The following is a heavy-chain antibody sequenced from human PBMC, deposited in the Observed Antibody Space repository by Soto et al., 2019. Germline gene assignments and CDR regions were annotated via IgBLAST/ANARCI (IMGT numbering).Heavy chain of an antibody. CDR1: GASISGFY. J-gene: IGHJ6*02. CDR2: LYTNGST. Sequence: QSLPGRVSGASISGFYWTWILQCAGRGLEWIGHLYTNGSTNYNPSLKSRVTMSVDTSKNQFSLKLSSVTAADTALYYCAREGYKNFYYGMDVWGQGTPVTVSS. D-gene: IGHD5-12*01. V-gene: IGHV4-4*07. CDR3: AREGYKNFYYGMDV.